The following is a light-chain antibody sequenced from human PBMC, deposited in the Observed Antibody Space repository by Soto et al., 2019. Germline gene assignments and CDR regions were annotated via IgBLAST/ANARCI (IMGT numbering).Light chain of an antibody. Sequence: DIQMTQSPSSLSASVGDRVTITCRASQSISNYLNWYQQKPGKAPKVLIYDASSLKSGVPSRFSGSGSGTEFTLTISSLQPDDFATYYCQHYNSYSEAFGQGTKVDIK. CDR2: DAS. V-gene: IGKV1-5*01. CDR3: QHYNSYSEA. J-gene: IGKJ1*01. CDR1: QSISNY.